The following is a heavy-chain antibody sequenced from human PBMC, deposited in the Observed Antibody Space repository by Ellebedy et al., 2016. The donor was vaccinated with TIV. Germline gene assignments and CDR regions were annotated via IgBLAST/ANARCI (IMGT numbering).Heavy chain of an antibody. V-gene: IGHV4-59*12. CDR1: GGSISSYY. D-gene: IGHD2/OR15-2a*01. CDR2: IFDTGSA. J-gene: IGHJ6*02. Sequence: SETLSLTCTVSGGSISSYYWSWIRQPPGKGLEWIGNIFDTGSAYYNPSLKSRVTISVDTSKNQFSLKLSSVTAADTAVYYCARGPGLHPYYFPTYYYYGMDVWGQGTTVTVSS. CDR3: ARGPGLHPYYFPTYYYYGMDV.